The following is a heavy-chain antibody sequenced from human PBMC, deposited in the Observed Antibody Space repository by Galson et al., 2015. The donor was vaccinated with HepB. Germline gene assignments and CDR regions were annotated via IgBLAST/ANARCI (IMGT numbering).Heavy chain of an antibody. V-gene: IGHV3-23*01. J-gene: IGHJ4*02. CDR2: ISGGGGTT. D-gene: IGHD1-26*01. CDR3: VKGRGTSSTWEY. CDR1: GFTFSSSD. Sequence: SLRLSCAASGFTFSSSDMSWVRQAPGKGLEWVSAISGGGGTTYYADSVKGRFSISSENSESTVYLHMNSLRVDDTAVYYCVKGRGTSSTWEYWGQGTLVTVSS.